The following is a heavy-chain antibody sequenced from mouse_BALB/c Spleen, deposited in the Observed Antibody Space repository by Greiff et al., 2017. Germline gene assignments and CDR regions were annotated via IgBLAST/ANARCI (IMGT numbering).Heavy chain of an antibody. V-gene: IGHV14-3*02. CDR1: GFNIKDTY. CDR2: IDPANGNT. J-gene: IGHJ2*01. CDR3: ARPRGSSGYFDY. Sequence: VQLQQSGAELVKPGASVELSCTASGFNIKDTYMHWVKQRPEQGLEWIGRIDPANGNTKYDPKFQGKATITADTSSNTAYLQLSSLTSEDTAVYYYARPRGSSGYFDYWGQGTTLTVSA. D-gene: IGHD1-1*01.